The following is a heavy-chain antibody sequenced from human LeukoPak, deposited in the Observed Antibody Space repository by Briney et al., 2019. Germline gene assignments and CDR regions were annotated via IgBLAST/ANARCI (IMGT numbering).Heavy chain of an antibody. J-gene: IGHJ4*02. CDR2: IFYSGIT. Sequence: SETLSLTCTVSNGSTSSYYWNWIRQPPGKGLEWIGSIFYSGITHYNPSLKSQITISIDTSKRQFSLRLSSVTAADTAVYYCARTGKEGKYYYDSSGYYYVWGQGTLVTVSS. CDR1: NGSTSSYY. D-gene: IGHD3-22*01. V-gene: IGHV4-59*01. CDR3: ARTGKEGKYYYDSSGYYYV.